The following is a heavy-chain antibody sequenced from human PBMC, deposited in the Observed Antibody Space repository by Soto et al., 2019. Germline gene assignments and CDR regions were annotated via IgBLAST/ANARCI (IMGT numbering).Heavy chain of an antibody. J-gene: IGHJ4*02. V-gene: IGHV4-34*01. Sequence: PSETLSLTCAVYGGSFSGYYWSWIRQPPGKGLEWIGEINHSGSTNYNPSLKSRVTISVDTSKNQFSLKLSSVTAADTAVYYCARGAGEIMVRGGRQDYWGQGTLVTVSS. CDR1: GGSFSGYY. CDR2: INHSGST. D-gene: IGHD3-10*01. CDR3: ARGAGEIMVRGGRQDY.